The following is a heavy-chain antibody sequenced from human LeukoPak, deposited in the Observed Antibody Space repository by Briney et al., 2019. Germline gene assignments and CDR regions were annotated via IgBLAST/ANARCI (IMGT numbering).Heavy chain of an antibody. CDR2: IYYSGST. J-gene: IGHJ4*02. Sequence: SETLSLTCTVSGGSITSSSYYWGWIRQPPGKGLEWIGSIYYSGSTHYNPSLKSRVTISVDTSKNQFSLKLSSVTAADTAVYYCARPLEQLALFDYWGQGTLVTVSS. CDR3: ARPLEQLALFDY. CDR1: GGSITSSSYY. V-gene: IGHV4-39*01. D-gene: IGHD6-6*01.